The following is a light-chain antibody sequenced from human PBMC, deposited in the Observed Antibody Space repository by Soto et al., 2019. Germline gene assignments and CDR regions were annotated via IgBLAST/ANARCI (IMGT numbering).Light chain of an antibody. CDR2: GAS. Sequence: EIVLTQSPGTLSLSPGERATLSCRASQSVYSSYLAWYQQRPGQPPRLLIYGASSRATGIPDRFSGSGSGTDLTLTISRLEPEDFAVYCCQQYGTAPPPFGQGTKVEIK. V-gene: IGKV3-20*01. CDR1: QSVYSSY. J-gene: IGKJ1*01. CDR3: QQYGTAPPP.